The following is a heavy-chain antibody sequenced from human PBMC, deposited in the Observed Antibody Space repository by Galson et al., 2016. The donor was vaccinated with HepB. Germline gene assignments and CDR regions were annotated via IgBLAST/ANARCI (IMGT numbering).Heavy chain of an antibody. CDR1: GLPVSDEY. V-gene: IGHV3-53*01. D-gene: IGHD5-18*01. CDR2: FYRGGNT. Sequence: SLRLSCATVGLPVSDEYMTWVRLVPGKGLEWVSLFYRGGNTYYADSVKGRFTGWREDSKKTIYLQMNYLSAADTAVYYCATVGGSSYGARNDGFDIWGHGTMVTVAS. CDR3: ATVGGSSYGARNDGFDI. J-gene: IGHJ3*02.